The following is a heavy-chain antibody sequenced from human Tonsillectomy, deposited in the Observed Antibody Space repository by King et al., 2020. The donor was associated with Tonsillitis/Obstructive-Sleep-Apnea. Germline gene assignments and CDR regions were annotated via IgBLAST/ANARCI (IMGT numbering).Heavy chain of an antibody. Sequence: VQLVESGGGLVQPGGSLRLSCSASGFTFSSYAMHWVRQAPGKGLEYVSVISSNGGSTYYADSVKGRFTISRDNSKNTLYLQMSSLRAEDTAVYYCVKARPPMVVVPAATSIYYYYMDVWGKGTTVTVSS. CDR2: ISSNGGST. CDR3: VKARPPMVVVPAATSIYYYYMDV. V-gene: IGHV3-64D*06. CDR1: GFTFSSYA. D-gene: IGHD2-2*01. J-gene: IGHJ6*03.